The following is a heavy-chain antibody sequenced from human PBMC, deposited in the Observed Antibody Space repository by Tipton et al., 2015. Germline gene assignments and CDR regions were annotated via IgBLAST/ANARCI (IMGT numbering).Heavy chain of an antibody. J-gene: IGHJ4*02. V-gene: IGHV4-39*01. D-gene: IGHD6-19*01. CDR3: ARTGYASGCYVY. Sequence: TLSLTCIVSSGSVSSDSYYWGWIRQPPGKGLEWIGNMYYSGYTYYNPSLKSRLTISVDTSQRQFSLRLTSVTAADTAVYYCARTGYASGCYVYWGQGTLVTVSS. CDR1: SGSVSSDSYY. CDR2: MYYSGYT.